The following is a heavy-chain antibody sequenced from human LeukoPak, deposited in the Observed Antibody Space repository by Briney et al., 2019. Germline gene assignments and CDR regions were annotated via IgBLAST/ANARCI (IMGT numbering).Heavy chain of an antibody. CDR1: GGTFISYA. V-gene: IGHV1-69*04. D-gene: IGHD2-2*01. Sequence: GASVKVSCKASGGTFISYAISGVRQAPGQGVEWMGRIIPILGIANYAQKFQGRVTITADKSPSTAYMELSSLRSEDTAVYYCARQGDMYCSSTSCYGMDVWGQGTTVTVSS. J-gene: IGHJ6*02. CDR2: IIPILGIA. CDR3: ARQGDMYCSSTSCYGMDV.